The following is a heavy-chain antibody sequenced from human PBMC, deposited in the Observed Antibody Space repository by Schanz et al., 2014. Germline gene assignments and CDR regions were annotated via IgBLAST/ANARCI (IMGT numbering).Heavy chain of an antibody. CDR3: ASFVPRGYYFDY. J-gene: IGHJ4*02. V-gene: IGHV4-59*01. Sequence: QVQLQESGPGLVKPSETLSLTCTVSGDSISGYYWNWIRQPPGKGLEWIGNIYSSGSTNYNPSLKSRVAISGDTSKNQFSLRLSSVTAADTAVYFCASFVPRGYYFDYWGQGTLGTVSS. CDR1: GDSISGYY. CDR2: IYSSGST. D-gene: IGHD3-10*01.